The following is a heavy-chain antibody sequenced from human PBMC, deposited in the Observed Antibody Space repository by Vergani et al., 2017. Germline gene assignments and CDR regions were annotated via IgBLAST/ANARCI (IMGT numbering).Heavy chain of an antibody. J-gene: IGHJ6*02. CDR3: ATSNSRSWSNYYYYYGMDV. Sequence: EVQLVQSGAEVKKPGESLRISCKGSGYSFTSYWISWVRQMPGKGLEWMGRIDPSDSYTNYSPSFQGHVTISADKSISTAYLQWSSLKASDTAMYYCATSNSRSWSNYYYYYGMDVWGQGTTVTVSS. D-gene: IGHD6-13*01. CDR2: IDPSDSYT. CDR1: GYSFTSYW. V-gene: IGHV5-10-1*03.